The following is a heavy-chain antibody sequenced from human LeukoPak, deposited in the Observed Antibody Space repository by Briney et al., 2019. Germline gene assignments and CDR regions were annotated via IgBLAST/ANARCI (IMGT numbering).Heavy chain of an antibody. D-gene: IGHD3-10*01. V-gene: IGHV4-34*01. CDR2: IHYSGST. Sequence: EASETLSLTCAVYGGSFSGYYWSWIRQPPGKGLEWIGSIHYSGSTYYNASLKSRVTISEDTSKNQFSLRLSSVTAADTAVYYCARDQSSYGMDVWGQGTTVTVSS. CDR3: ARDQSSYGMDV. CDR1: GGSFSGYY. J-gene: IGHJ6*02.